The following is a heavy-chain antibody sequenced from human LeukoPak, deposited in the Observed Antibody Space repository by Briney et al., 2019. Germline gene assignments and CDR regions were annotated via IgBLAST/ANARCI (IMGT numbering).Heavy chain of an antibody. V-gene: IGHV4-61*02. CDR3: ARVGLVHVFDI. D-gene: IGHD3-10*01. J-gene: IGHJ3*02. CDR1: SGSISSGSFY. CDR2: IFSSGST. Sequence: SETLSLTCAVPSGSISSGSFYWSWTRQPADKGLGWLGRIFSSGSTNYNPSRRSRVTISLDTSKNQFSLRLTSVTAADTAVYYCARVGLVHVFDIWGQGTMVTVSS.